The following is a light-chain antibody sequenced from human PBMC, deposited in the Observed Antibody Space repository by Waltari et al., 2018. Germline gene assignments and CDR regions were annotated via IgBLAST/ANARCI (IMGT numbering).Light chain of an antibody. CDR2: DVS. Sequence: QSALTQPASVSGSTGQSITISCTANIIDVGGYNYVSWYQQHPDKVPKLMIYDVSRRPSGISNRFSGSKSGKTASLTISGLQAEDEADYYCASYTRSTFTWVFGGGTKLTVL. CDR3: ASYTRSTFTWV. J-gene: IGLJ3*02. CDR1: IIDVGGYNY. V-gene: IGLV2-14*03.